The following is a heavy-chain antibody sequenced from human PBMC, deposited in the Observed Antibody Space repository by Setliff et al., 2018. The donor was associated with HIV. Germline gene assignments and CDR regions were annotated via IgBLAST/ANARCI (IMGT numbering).Heavy chain of an antibody. V-gene: IGHV4-61*09. CDR3: AREAGYSSSWYGYYFNY. D-gene: IGHD6-13*01. Sequence: SETLSLTCSVSGFSIRSPYYWSWIRQPAGKGLEWIGHIYTGGNANYNPSLQSRVTISVDTSKNQFSLKLSSVTAADTAVYYCAREAGYSSSWYGYYFNYWGQGTLVTVSS. J-gene: IGHJ4*02. CDR2: IYTGGNA. CDR1: GFSIRSPYY.